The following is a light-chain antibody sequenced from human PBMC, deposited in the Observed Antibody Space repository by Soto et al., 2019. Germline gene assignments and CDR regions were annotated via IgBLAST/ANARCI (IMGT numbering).Light chain of an antibody. Sequence: QSVLTQPRTVSGSPGQSVTISCAGTSSDVGGYDYVSWFQQHPGKAPKPMIYDVSKWPSGVPDRFSGSKSGNTASLTISGLQADDEADYYCCSYAGSNSYVFGGGTKVTVL. CDR1: SSDVGGYDY. J-gene: IGLJ1*01. CDR2: DVS. CDR3: CSYAGSNSYV. V-gene: IGLV2-11*01.